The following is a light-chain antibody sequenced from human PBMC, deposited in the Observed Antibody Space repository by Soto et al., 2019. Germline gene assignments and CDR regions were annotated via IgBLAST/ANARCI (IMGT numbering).Light chain of an antibody. CDR1: QSIPSNY. Sequence: EIVLTQSPGTLSLSPEDRATLSCRASQSIPSNYVAWYQQKSGQAPRPLMFGASIRAAGVPDRFSGSGSGTDFTLTISRLEPEDFAVYHCQQYGSSTTFGQGTRWIS. CDR2: GAS. J-gene: IGKJ1*01. CDR3: QQYGSSTT. V-gene: IGKV3-20*01.